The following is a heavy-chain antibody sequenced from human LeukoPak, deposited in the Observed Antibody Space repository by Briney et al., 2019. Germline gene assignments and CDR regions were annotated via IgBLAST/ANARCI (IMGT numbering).Heavy chain of an antibody. D-gene: IGHD3-10*01. Sequence: PSETLSLTCTVSGGSISSYYWSWIRQPAGKGLEWIGRIYTSGSTNYNPSLKSRVTMSVDTSKNQFSLKLSSVTAADTAVYYCARDYYYGSGSYRGFDPWGQGTLVTVSS. CDR2: IYTSGST. V-gene: IGHV4-4*07. CDR1: GGSISSYY. J-gene: IGHJ5*02. CDR3: ARDYYYGSGSYRGFDP.